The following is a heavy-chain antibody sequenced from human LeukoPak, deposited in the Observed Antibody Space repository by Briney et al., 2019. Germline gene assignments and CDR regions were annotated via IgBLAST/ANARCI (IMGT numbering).Heavy chain of an antibody. CDR1: GFTFNTYW. CDR2: IKQDGSEK. J-gene: IGHJ4*02. V-gene: IGHV3-7*01. CDR3: ARDKIVGATFFDY. D-gene: IGHD1-26*01. Sequence: GGSLRLSCAASGFTFNTYWTRWVRQAPGKGLEWVANIKQDGSEKYYVDSVKGRFTISRDNAKNSLYLQMDSLRAEDTAVYYCARDKIVGATFFDYWGQGTLVTVSS.